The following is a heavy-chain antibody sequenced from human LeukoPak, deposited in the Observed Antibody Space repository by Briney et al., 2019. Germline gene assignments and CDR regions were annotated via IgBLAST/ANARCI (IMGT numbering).Heavy chain of an antibody. CDR1: GYTFTSYL. J-gene: IGHJ4*02. D-gene: IGHD3-10*01. V-gene: IGHV1-18*04. Sequence: GASVKVSCKASGYTFTSYLITWVRQAPGQGLEWMGWISAFNGDTNYAQNLQGRVTMTTDSSTTTAYMELKSLRSDDTAVYYCARDLVRGAKDYWGQGTLVTVSS. CDR3: ARDLVRGAKDY. CDR2: ISAFNGDT.